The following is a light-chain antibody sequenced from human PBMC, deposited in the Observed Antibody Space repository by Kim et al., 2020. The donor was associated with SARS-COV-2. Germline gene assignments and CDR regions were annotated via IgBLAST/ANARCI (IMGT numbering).Light chain of an antibody. CDR3: QQYGRSPPWT. J-gene: IGKJ1*01. CDR1: QSVSSTY. CDR2: GAS. Sequence: PRERATPTCRASQSVSSTYLAWYQQKPGQAPRLLIYGASNRATGIPDRFSGSGSGTDFTLTISRLEPEDFAVYYCQQYGRSPPWTFGQGTKVDIK. V-gene: IGKV3-20*01.